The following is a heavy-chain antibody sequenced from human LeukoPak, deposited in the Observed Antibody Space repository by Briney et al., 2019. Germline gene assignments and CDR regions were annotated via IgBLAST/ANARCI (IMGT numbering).Heavy chain of an antibody. Sequence: GESLKISCNSSGYIYTSYWIGWVRQMPGKGQEWMGIIYPGDSDTRYSPSFQGQVTISADKSISTAYLQWSSLKASDTAMYYCARRGGYYRPFDYWGQGTLVTVSS. D-gene: IGHD3-3*01. CDR1: GYIYTSYW. CDR2: IYPGDSDT. J-gene: IGHJ4*02. V-gene: IGHV5-51*01. CDR3: ARRGGYYRPFDY.